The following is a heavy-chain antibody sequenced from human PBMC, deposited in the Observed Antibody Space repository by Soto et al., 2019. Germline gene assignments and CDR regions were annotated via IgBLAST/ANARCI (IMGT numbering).Heavy chain of an antibody. CDR3: ARAPPFSSFRGFEV. CDR2: VNHRGST. J-gene: IGHJ3*01. D-gene: IGHD6-6*01. CDR1: GGSFTGYY. V-gene: IGHV4-34*02. Sequence: QVQLKQWGAGLLKPSETLSLTCAVNGGSFTGYYWTYIRQSPEKGLEWIGEVNHRGSTTYNPSLTSRVTISVDASNNQFSLNLSSVTAADTAVYYWARAPPFSSFRGFEVWGQGTMVTVSS.